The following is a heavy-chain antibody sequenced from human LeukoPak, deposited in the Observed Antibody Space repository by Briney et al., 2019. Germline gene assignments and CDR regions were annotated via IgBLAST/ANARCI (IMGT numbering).Heavy chain of an antibody. Sequence: GGSLRLSCAASGFIVSSTSMSWVRQAPGKGLGWVSLLHGGGSTYYADSVKGRFTISRDNSKNTLYLQMNSLRAEDTAVYYCARGGSYASFGFDYWGQGTLVTVSS. D-gene: IGHD1-26*01. CDR2: LHGGGST. CDR3: ARGGSYASFGFDY. J-gene: IGHJ4*02. CDR1: GFIVSSTS. V-gene: IGHV3-53*01.